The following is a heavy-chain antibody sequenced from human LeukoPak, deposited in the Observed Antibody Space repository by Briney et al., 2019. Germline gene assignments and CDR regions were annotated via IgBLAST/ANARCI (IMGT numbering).Heavy chain of an antibody. CDR3: ATGVGAPRWFDP. CDR2: FDPEDGET. D-gene: IGHD1-26*01. CDR1: GYTLTELS. V-gene: IGHV1-24*01. J-gene: IGHJ5*02. Sequence: ASVKVSCKVSGYTLTELSMHWVRQAPGKGLEWMGGFDPEDGETIYAQKFQGRVTMTEDTSTDTACMELSSLRSEDTAVYYCATGVGAPRWFDPWGQGTLVTVSS.